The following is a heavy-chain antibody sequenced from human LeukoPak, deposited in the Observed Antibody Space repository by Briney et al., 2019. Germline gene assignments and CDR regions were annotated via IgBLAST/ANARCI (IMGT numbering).Heavy chain of an antibody. CDR2: INQSGST. CDR1: GGSFSYYY. Sequence: KSSETLSLTCAVYGGSFSYYYWSWIRQPPGKGLEWIGEINQSGSTNYNPSLKSRVTISVDTSKNQFSLKLSSVTAADTAVYYCARNGYSSSWYYYYYYYMDVWGKGTTVTVSS. D-gene: IGHD6-13*01. V-gene: IGHV4-34*01. J-gene: IGHJ6*03. CDR3: ARNGYSSSWYYYYYYYMDV.